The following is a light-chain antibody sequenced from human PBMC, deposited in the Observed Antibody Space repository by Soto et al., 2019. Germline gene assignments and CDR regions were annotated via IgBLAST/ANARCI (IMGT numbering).Light chain of an antibody. CDR2: KAS. Sequence: MHMTQSPSTLSGSVEYRVTITCLASQTISSWLAWYQQKPGKAPKLLIYKASTLKSGVPSRFSGSGSGTEFTLTISSLQPDDFATYYCQHYNSYSEAFGQGTKVDIK. J-gene: IGKJ1*01. V-gene: IGKV1-5*03. CDR1: QTISSW. CDR3: QHYNSYSEA.